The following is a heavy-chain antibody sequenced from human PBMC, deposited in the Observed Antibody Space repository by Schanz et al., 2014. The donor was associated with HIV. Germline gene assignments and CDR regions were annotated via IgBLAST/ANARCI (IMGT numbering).Heavy chain of an antibody. CDR1: GFNFDDYV. V-gene: IGHV3-9*01. D-gene: IGHD5-18*01. J-gene: IGHJ6*02. Sequence: EVQLVESGGGLVQPGRSLRLSCTGSGFNFDDYVMYWVRQAPGKGLEWVSGISWNSGSIGYADSVKGRFTISRDNAKNSLYLQMHSRRAEDTALYYCAKGLSPYNVHTTLVTPPVGYGMDVWGQGTTVTVSS. CDR2: ISWNSGSI. CDR3: AKGLSPYNVHTTLVTPPVGYGMDV.